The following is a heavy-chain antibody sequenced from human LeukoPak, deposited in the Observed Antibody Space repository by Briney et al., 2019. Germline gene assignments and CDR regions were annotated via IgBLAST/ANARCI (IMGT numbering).Heavy chain of an antibody. Sequence: PSETLSLTSSVSTCSISSYYWSWLRQPPGQGLEWNGYTYYSGSTNYNPSLKSQVTISLDTPKSQFSLKLSSVTAADTAVYYWARVGTAFDYWGQGTLVTVSS. CDR1: TCSISSYY. CDR3: ARVGTAFDY. CDR2: TYYSGST. V-gene: IGHV4-59*01. J-gene: IGHJ4*02.